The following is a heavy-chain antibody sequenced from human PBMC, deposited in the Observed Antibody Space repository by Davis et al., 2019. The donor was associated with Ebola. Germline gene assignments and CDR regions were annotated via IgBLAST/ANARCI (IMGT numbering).Heavy chain of an antibody. D-gene: IGHD6-13*01. J-gene: IGHJ6*02. V-gene: IGHV3-30-3*01. CDR2: ISYDGSNK. CDR1: GFTFSSYA. CDR3: ARDGLEIAAAGRGNYYYYGMDV. Sequence: PGGSLRLSCAASGFTFSSYAMHWVRQAPGKGLEWVAVISYDGSNKYYADSVKGRFTISRDNSKNTLYLQMNSLRAEDTAVYYCARDGLEIAAAGRGNYYYYGMDVWGQGTTVTVSS.